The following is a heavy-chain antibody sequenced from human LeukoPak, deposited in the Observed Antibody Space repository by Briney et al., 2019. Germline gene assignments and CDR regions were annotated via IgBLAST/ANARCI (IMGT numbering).Heavy chain of an antibody. Sequence: GGSLGLSCAASGFTFSGSAMHWVRQASGKGLEWVGRIRSKTNNYATAYAASVKGRFTISRDDSKNTAYLQMSSLKTEDTAVYYCGGGGAADIWGQGTMVTVSS. CDR1: GFTFSGSA. D-gene: IGHD3-16*01. V-gene: IGHV3-73*01. CDR2: IRSKTNNYAT. CDR3: GGGGAADI. J-gene: IGHJ3*02.